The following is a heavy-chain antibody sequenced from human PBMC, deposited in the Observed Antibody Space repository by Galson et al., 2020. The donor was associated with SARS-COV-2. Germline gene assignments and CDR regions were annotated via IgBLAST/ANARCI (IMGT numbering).Heavy chain of an antibody. CDR1: DGPMSSYY. CDR2: ISYSGSA. V-gene: IGHV4-59*01. D-gene: IGHD4-17*01. CDR3: ARDPAPLYGDNYYYGMDV. Sequence: SETLSLTCSVSDGPMSSYYWSWIRQPPGKGLEWIGYISYSGSANYNPSLRSRVTISVALTKNQFSLKVTSVTAADTAVYYCARDPAPLYGDNYYYGMDVRGRGTTVTVSS. J-gene: IGHJ6*02.